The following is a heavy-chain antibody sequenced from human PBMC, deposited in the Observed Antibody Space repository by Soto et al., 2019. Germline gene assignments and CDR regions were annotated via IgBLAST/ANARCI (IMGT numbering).Heavy chain of an antibody. D-gene: IGHD6-6*01. V-gene: IGHV3-74*01. CDR2: INSDGSST. CDR1: GFTFSSYW. CDR3: TRSGSSPYYYGMDV. Sequence: EVQLVESGGGLVQPGGSLRLSCAASGFTFSSYWMHWVRQAPGKGLVWVSRINSDGSSTNYADSGKGRFTISRDNARNTLFLQMDTRRDEDTAVYYSTRSGSSPYYYGMDVWGQGTTVTVSS. J-gene: IGHJ6*02.